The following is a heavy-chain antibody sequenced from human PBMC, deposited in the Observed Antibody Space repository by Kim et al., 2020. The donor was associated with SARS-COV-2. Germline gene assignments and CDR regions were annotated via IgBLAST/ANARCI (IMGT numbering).Heavy chain of an antibody. Sequence: SETLSLTCTVSGGSISSYYWSWIRQPPGKGLEWIGYIYYSGSTNYNPSLKSRVTISVDTSKNQFSLKLSSVTAADTAVYYCARVGGYCSGGSCYRYYYGMDVWGQGTTVTVSS. CDR2: IYYSGST. J-gene: IGHJ6*02. V-gene: IGHV4-59*01. CDR3: ARVGGYCSGGSCYRYYYGMDV. CDR1: GGSISSYY. D-gene: IGHD2-15*01.